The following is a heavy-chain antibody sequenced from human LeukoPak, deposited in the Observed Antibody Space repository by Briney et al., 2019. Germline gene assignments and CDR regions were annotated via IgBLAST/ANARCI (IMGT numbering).Heavy chain of an antibody. J-gene: IGHJ3*02. CDR1: GFTFSSYAM. CDR2: IYHSGST. CDR3: ARDFRGGFDI. D-gene: IGHD2-15*01. Sequence: RPGGSLRLSCAASGFTFSSYAMSWVRQPPGKGLEWIGEIYHSGSTNYNPSLKSRVTISVDTSKNQFSLKLSSVTAADTAVYYCARDFRGGFDIWGQGTMVTVSS. V-gene: IGHV4-4*02.